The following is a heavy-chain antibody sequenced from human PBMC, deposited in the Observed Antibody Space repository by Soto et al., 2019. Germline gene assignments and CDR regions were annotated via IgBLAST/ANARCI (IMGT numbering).Heavy chain of an antibody. CDR3: ARSLSAIPGES. V-gene: IGHV3-7*05. J-gene: IGHJ5*02. Sequence: EVQLVESGGGLVQSGGSLRLSCAAPGFSISNYWMSGVRQGPGKGPEWVANIKQDASEKYYVDSVKGRFTISRDNAENSLYLQMTSLRAEDAAVYHCARSLSAIPGESWGQGTLVTVSS. D-gene: IGHD2-21*01. CDR2: IKQDASEK. CDR1: GFSISNYW.